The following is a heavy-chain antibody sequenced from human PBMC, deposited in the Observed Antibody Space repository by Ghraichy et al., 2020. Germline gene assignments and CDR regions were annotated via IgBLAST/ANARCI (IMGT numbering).Heavy chain of an antibody. Sequence: GALNISCAASGFTFSRYWMHWVRQAPGEGLVWVSRTNSGGSSMVYADSVRGRFTISRDNAKNTLYLQMNSLRAEDTAVYYCAREYCSGGSCFFGTGGSHFDYWGQGTLVTVSS. D-gene: IGHD2-15*01. CDR3: AREYCSGGSCFFGTGGSHFDY. CDR1: GFTFSRYW. J-gene: IGHJ4*02. V-gene: IGHV3-74*01. CDR2: TNSGGSSM.